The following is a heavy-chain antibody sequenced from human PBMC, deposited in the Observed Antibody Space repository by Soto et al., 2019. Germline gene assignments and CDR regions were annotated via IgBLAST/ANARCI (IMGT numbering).Heavy chain of an antibody. CDR2: INHSGST. CDR3: ARSRTDTIDY. J-gene: IGHJ4*02. CDR1: GGSFSGYY. Sequence: SETLSLTCAVYGGSFSGYYWSWIRQPPGKGLEWIGEINHSGSTNYNPSLKSRVTISVDTSKNQFSLKLSSVTAADTAVYYCARSRTDTIDYWGQGTLVTVSS. D-gene: IGHD4-17*01. V-gene: IGHV4-34*01.